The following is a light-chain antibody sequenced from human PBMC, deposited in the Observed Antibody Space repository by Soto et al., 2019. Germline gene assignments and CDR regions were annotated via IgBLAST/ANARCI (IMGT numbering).Light chain of an antibody. CDR2: EVS. Sequence: QSALTQPASVSGAPGQSITISCTGTSSDIGHYNFVSWYQQHPGRAPKLMIYEVSNRPSGVSDRFSGSKFDNTASLTISGLQAEDEADYVCTSYTASYSPYVFGTGTKLTVL. V-gene: IGLV2-14*01. CDR3: TSYTASYSPYV. J-gene: IGLJ1*01. CDR1: SSDIGHYNF.